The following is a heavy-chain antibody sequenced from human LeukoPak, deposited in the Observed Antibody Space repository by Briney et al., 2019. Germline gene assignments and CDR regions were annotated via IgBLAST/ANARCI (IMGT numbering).Heavy chain of an antibody. CDR2: INAGNGNT. CDR3: ARDYGPSGSYYFGY. V-gene: IGHV1-3*01. Sequence: ASVKVSCKASGYTFTSYAMHWVRQAPGQRLEWMGWINAGNGNTKYSQKFQGRVTITRDTSASTAYMELSSLRSEDTAVYYCARDYGPSGSYYFGYWGQGTLVTVSS. D-gene: IGHD6-19*01. CDR1: GYTFTSYA. J-gene: IGHJ4*02.